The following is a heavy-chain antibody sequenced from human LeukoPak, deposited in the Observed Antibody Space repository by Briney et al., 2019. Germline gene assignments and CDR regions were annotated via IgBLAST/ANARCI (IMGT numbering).Heavy chain of an antibody. V-gene: IGHV4-30-2*01. J-gene: IGHJ4*02. CDR2: IYHSGST. CDR3: ARGSYVTGIDY. D-gene: IGHD1-1*01. Sequence: PSRTLSLTCAVSGGSISSGGYSWSWIRQPPGKGLEWIGYIYHSGSTYYNPSLKSRVTISVDRSKNQFSLKLSSVTAADTAVYYCARGSYVTGIDYWGQGTLVTVSS. CDR1: GGSISSGGYS.